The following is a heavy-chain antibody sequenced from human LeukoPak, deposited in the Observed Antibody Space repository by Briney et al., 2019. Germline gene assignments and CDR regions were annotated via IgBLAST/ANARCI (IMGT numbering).Heavy chain of an antibody. J-gene: IGHJ4*02. CDR2: ISYEGNNK. CDR1: AFTFSGFA. CDR3: ARVGLEF. V-gene: IGHV3-30-3*01. Sequence: GGFLRLSCAASAFTFSGFAMDWVRQAPGKGLEWVATISYEGNNKLHADSVKGRFTTSRDNSNSTLYLQMSSLKAEDTAVYYCARVGLEFWGQGPLITVS. D-gene: IGHD1-26*01.